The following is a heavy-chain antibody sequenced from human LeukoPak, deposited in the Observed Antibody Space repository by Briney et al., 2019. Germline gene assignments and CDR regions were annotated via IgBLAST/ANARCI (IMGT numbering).Heavy chain of an antibody. Sequence: AETLSLICTVSGHSITNYYGNWIRQPPGKGLEWIGYISYSGSTNYNAPLKSRVTISIDTSKNQYSLKLTSVTAADPAVYYCAGADYGAPFDYWGQGTLVTVSS. D-gene: IGHD4-17*01. CDR1: GHSITNYY. J-gene: IGHJ4*02. CDR2: ISYSGST. CDR3: AGADYGAPFDY. V-gene: IGHV4-59*01.